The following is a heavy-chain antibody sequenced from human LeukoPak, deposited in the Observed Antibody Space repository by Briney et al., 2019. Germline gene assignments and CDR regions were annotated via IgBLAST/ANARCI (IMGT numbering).Heavy chain of an antibody. J-gene: IGHJ4*02. CDR3: ANDPVDIVVVPAAPGDY. CDR1: GFIVSTNY. Sequence: GGSLRLSCAASGFIVSTNYMSWVRQAPGKGLEWISVTYSSGYTSYTDSVKGRFTIFRDNSKNTLFLQMNSLRDEDTAVYYCANDPVDIVVVPAAPGDYWGQGTLVTVSS. CDR2: TYSSGYT. D-gene: IGHD2-2*03. V-gene: IGHV3-66*01.